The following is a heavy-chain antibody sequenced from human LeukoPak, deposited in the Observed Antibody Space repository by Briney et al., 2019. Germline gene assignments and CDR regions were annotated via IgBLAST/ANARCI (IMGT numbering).Heavy chain of an antibody. CDR3: ARDIAASGIFFDS. D-gene: IGHD6-13*01. V-gene: IGHV3-7*01. J-gene: IGHJ4*02. Sequence: GGSLRLSCAASGFTFSTFWMGWVRQVPGKGLEWVANINQGGSAQYYVDSVKGRFTISRDNAENALYLQMNSLRAEDTAVYFCARDIAASGIFFDSWRQGTLVTVSA. CDR1: GFTFSTFW. CDR2: INQGGSAQ.